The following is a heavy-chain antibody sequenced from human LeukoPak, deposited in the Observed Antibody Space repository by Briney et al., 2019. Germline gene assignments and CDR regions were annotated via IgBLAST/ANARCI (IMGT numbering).Heavy chain of an antibody. CDR1: VGSINNGAYY. V-gene: IGHV4-31*03. D-gene: IGHD1-1*01. CDR3: ARDRELGY. J-gene: IGHJ4*02. Sequence: SQTLSLTCSVSVGSINNGAYYWSWIRQHPGKGLEWIGYIYYTGSTYYSPSLKSRVSFSIDTSKNQFSLRLNSVTAADTAVYYCARDRELGYWGQGTLVTVSS. CDR2: IYYTGST.